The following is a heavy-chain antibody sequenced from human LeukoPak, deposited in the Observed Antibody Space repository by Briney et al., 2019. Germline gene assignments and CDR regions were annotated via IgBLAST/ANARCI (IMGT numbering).Heavy chain of an antibody. V-gene: IGHV1-46*01. J-gene: IGHJ4*02. CDR2: INPSGGST. CDR1: GYTFTSYY. Sequence: ASVKVSCKASGYTFTSYYMHWVRQAPGQGLEWMGIINPSGGSTSYAQKFQGRVTMTRDMSTSTVYMELSSLRSEDTAVYYCASNLSGRSGPGVWGQGTLVTVSS. D-gene: IGHD6-19*01. CDR3: ASNLSGRSGPGV.